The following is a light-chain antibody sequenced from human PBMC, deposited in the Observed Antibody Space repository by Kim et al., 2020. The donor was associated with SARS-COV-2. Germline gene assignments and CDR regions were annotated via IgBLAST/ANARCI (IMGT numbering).Light chain of an antibody. CDR2: GAS. Sequence: EIVMTQSPATLSVSPGERATLSCRASQSVSSNLAWYQQRPGQAPRLLIYGASTRATGIPARFSGSGSGTEFSLTISSLQSEDFAVYYCQQYNGWPPWTFGQGTKVDIK. V-gene: IGKV3-15*01. J-gene: IGKJ1*01. CDR1: QSVSSN. CDR3: QQYNGWPPWT.